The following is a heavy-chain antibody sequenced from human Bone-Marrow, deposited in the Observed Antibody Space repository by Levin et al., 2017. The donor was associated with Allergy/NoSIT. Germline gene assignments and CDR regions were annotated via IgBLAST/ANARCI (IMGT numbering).Heavy chain of an antibody. J-gene: IGHJ3*02. CDR2: IYTSGST. CDR3: ARESYDYVWGAYLRAFDI. Sequence: LSCTVSGGSISSGTYYWSWIRQPAGKGLEWIGRIYTSGSTNYNHSLKSRVTISADTSKNQVSLKLTSVTAADTAVYYCARESYDYVWGAYLRAFDIWGQGTMVTVSS. V-gene: IGHV4-61*02. CDR1: GGSISSGTYY. D-gene: IGHD3-16*02.